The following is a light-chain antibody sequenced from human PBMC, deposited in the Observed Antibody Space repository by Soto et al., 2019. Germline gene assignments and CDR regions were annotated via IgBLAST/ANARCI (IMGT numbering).Light chain of an antibody. CDR1: GSDVGSYNL. Sequence: QSVLTQPASVSGSPGQSITISCSGTGSDVGSYNLVSWYKHHPGKAPKLIIYQVTKRPSGVSNRFSGSKSGNTASLTISGLQSAEEADYYCCSFAGSPWVFGGGTKLTVL. CDR3: CSFAGSPWV. V-gene: IGLV2-23*02. J-gene: IGLJ3*02. CDR2: QVT.